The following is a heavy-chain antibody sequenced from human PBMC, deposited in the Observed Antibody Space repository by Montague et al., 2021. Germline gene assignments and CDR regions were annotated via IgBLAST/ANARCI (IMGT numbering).Heavy chain of an antibody. CDR2: ISYDGSNK. D-gene: IGHD1-26*01. J-gene: IGHJ3*02. V-gene: IGHV3-30*04. Sequence: SLRLSCAASGFTFSSYAMHWVRQAPGKGLEWVAAISYDGSNKYYADSVKGRFTISRDNSKNTLYLQMNSLRAEDTALFYCARDPRWEYDACDIWGQGTMVTVSS. CDR1: GFTFSSYA. CDR3: ARDPRWEYDACDI.